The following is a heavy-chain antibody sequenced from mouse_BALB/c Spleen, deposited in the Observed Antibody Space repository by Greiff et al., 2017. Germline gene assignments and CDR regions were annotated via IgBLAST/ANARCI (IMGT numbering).Heavy chain of an antibody. V-gene: IGHV3-6*02. J-gene: IGHJ3*01. D-gene: IGHD1-1*01. CDR2: ISYDGSN. Sequence: EVKLLESGPGLVKPSQSLSLTCSVTGSSITSGYYWNWIRQFPGNKLEWMGYISYDGSNNYNPSLKNRISITRDTYKTQFFLKLNSVTTEDTATYYCARDYGSRFAYWGQGTLVTVAA. CDR1: GSSITSGYY. CDR3: ARDYGSRFAY.